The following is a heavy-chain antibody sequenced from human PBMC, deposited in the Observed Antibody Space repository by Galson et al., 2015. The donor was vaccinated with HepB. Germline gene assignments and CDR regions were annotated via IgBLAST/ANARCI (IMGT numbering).Heavy chain of an antibody. CDR3: ARDLAAAGTEDNWFDP. CDR1: GYTFTSYG. CDR2: ISAYNGNT. D-gene: IGHD6-13*01. Sequence: SVKVSCKASGYTFTSYGISWVRQAPGQGLEWMGWISAYNGNTNYAQKLQGRVTMTTDTSTSTAYMELRSLRSDDTAVYYCARDLAAAGTEDNWFDPWGQGTLVTVSS. J-gene: IGHJ5*02. V-gene: IGHV1-18*01.